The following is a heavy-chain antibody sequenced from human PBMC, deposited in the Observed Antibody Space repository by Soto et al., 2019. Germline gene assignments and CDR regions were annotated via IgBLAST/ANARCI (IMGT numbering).Heavy chain of an antibody. J-gene: IGHJ4*02. CDR2: IYYSGST. Sequence: SETLSLTCTVSGGSISSSSYYWGWIRQPPGKGLEWIGSIYYSGSTYYNPSLKSRVTISVDTSKNQFSLKLSSVTAADTAVYYCPRLRGYSGYADYCGQGTLVT. CDR1: GGSISSSSYY. V-gene: IGHV4-39*01. D-gene: IGHD5-12*01. CDR3: PRLRGYSGYADY.